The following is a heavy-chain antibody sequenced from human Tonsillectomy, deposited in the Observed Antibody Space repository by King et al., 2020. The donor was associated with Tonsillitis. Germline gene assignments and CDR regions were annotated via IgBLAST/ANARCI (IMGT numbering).Heavy chain of an antibody. CDR1: GFTFGNYG. Sequence: VQLVESRGGVVQPGGSLRLCCVASGFTFGNYGMHWVRRAPGKGLEWVASIAHDGTNEYHADFVRGRFTISRDNSKNSLFLQMNSLRVEDTATYYCSLLAGDSFDIWGQGATVTVSS. J-gene: IGHJ3*02. CDR2: IAHDGTNE. D-gene: IGHD2-8*02. V-gene: IGHV3-30*19. CDR3: SLLAGDSFDI.